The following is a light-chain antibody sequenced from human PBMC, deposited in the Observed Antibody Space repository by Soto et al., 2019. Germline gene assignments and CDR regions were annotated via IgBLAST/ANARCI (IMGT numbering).Light chain of an antibody. CDR2: DAS. V-gene: IGKV3-11*01. J-gene: IGKJ1*01. Sequence: EIVLTQSPATLSLSPGERATLSCRASQSVSSYLAWYQQKPGQAPRLLIYDASNRATGIPARFSGSGSGTDFTLTISSLEPEDFASYYCQHYKTYPWTFGQGTKVEI. CDR3: QHYKTYPWT. CDR1: QSVSSY.